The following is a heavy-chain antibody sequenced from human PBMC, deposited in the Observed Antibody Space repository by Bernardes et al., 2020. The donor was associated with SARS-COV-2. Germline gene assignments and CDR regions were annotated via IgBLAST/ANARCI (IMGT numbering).Heavy chain of an antibody. CDR2: INYSGST. J-gene: IGHJ2*01. D-gene: IGHD3-16*01. V-gene: IGHV4-34*01. CDR3: ARAVWGIWHFDL. Sequence: SATLSLTCAVYGGSLSGSYWNWIRQPPGQGLAWIGEINYSGSTHYNPSLKSRVTISVDTSKNKFSLKLTSVTAADTAVYYCARAVWGIWHFDLWGRDTLVTVSS. CDR1: GGSLSGSY.